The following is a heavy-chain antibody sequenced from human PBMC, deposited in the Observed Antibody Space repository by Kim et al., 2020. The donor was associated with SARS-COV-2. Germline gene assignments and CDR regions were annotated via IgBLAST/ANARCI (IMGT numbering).Heavy chain of an antibody. CDR1: GFTFSSYW. D-gene: IGHD3-22*01. Sequence: GGSLRLSCAASGFTFSSYWMRWVRQAPGKGLVWASRINSDGSSTSYADSVKGRFTISRDNAKNTLYLQMNSLRAEDTAVYYCARDTPGYDSSGYYSYYFDYWGQGTLVTVSS. J-gene: IGHJ4*02. V-gene: IGHV3-74*01. CDR2: INSDGSST. CDR3: ARDTPGYDSSGYYSYYFDY.